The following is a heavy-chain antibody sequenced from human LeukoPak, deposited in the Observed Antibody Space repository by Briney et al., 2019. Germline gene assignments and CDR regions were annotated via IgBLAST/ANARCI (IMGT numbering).Heavy chain of an antibody. V-gene: IGHV1-2*02. Sequence: ASVKVSCKASGYTFTDCNIHWVRQAPGQGLEWMGWINPTSGGTNYAQKFQGRVTMTRDTSISTAYMELSRLRSDDTAVYYCARGLRAAVTDYWGQGTLVTVSS. CDR2: INPTSGGT. CDR1: GYTFTDCN. D-gene: IGHD6-13*01. CDR3: ARGLRAAVTDY. J-gene: IGHJ4*02.